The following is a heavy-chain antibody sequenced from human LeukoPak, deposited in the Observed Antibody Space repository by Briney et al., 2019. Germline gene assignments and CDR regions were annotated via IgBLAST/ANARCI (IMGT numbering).Heavy chain of an antibody. J-gene: IGHJ3*02. CDR3: ARDGLEAFDI. CDR2: IYTSGST. Sequence: SQTLSLTCTVSGGSISSGSYYWSWIRQPAGKGLEWIGRIYTSGSTNYNPSLKSRVTISVDTSKNQFSLKLSSVTAADTAVYYCARDGLEAFDIWGQGTMVTVSS. CDR1: GGSISSGSYY. V-gene: IGHV4-61*02.